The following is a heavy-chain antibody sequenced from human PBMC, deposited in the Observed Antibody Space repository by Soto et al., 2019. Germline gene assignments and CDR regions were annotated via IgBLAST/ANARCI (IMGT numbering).Heavy chain of an antibody. D-gene: IGHD3-16*01. V-gene: IGHV4-59*01. CDR3: ARVGLTAHDAFDI. CDR2: IYYSGST. J-gene: IGHJ3*02. CDR1: GGSISSYY. Sequence: NPSETLSLTCTVSGGSISSYYWSWIRQPPGKGLEWIGYIYYSGSTNYNPSLKSRVTISVDTSKNQFSLKLSSVTAADTAVYYCARVGLTAHDAFDIWGQGTMVTVSS.